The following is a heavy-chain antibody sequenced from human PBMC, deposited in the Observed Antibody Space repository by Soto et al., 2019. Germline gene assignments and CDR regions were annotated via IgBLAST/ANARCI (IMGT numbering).Heavy chain of an antibody. CDR1: GFTFSSYA. J-gene: IGHJ4*02. CDR2: ISYDGSNK. V-gene: IGHV3-30-3*01. Sequence: GGSLRLSCAASGFTFSSYAMHWVRQAPGKGLEWVAVISYDGSNKYYADSVKGRFTISRDNSKKTLYLQMNSLRAEDTAVYYFARDHRASPFIHYYDFWSGYYDYWGQGTLVTVSS. CDR3: ARDHRASPFIHYYDFWSGYYDY. D-gene: IGHD3-3*01.